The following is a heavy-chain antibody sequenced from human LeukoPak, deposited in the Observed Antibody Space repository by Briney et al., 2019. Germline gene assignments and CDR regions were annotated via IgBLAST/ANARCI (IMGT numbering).Heavy chain of an antibody. Sequence: ASVKVSCKASGYTFTGYYMHWVRQAPGQGLEWMGWINPNSGGTNYAQKFQGRVTMTRDTSISTAYMELSRLRSDDTAVYYCARAPSIAVAGTSIWGQGTMVTVSS. J-gene: IGHJ3*02. CDR2: INPNSGGT. D-gene: IGHD6-19*01. CDR1: GYTFTGYY. V-gene: IGHV1-2*02. CDR3: ARAPSIAVAGTSI.